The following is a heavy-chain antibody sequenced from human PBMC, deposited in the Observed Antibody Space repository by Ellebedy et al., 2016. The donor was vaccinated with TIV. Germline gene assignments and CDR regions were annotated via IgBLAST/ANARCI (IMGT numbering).Heavy chain of an antibody. J-gene: IGHJ4*02. Sequence: SETLSLXXTVSGGSISSYYWSWIRQPPGKGLEWIGYIYYSGSTNYNPSLKSRVTISVDTSKNQFSLKLSSVTAADTAVYYCASAVVALFDYWGQGTLVTVSS. CDR2: IYYSGST. V-gene: IGHV4-59*12. CDR3: ASAVVALFDY. D-gene: IGHD3-22*01. CDR1: GGSISSYY.